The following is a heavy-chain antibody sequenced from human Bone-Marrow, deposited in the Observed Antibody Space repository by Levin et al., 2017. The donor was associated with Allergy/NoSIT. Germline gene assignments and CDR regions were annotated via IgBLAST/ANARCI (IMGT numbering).Heavy chain of an antibody. CDR2: ISGSSTSI. D-gene: IGHD1-26*01. V-gene: IGHV3-23*01. CDR1: GFTFSSYS. J-gene: IGHJ4*02. Sequence: GGSLRLSCAASGFTFSSYSMFWVRQAPGKGLEWVSAISGSSTSIYYADSVKGRFTISRDNSKNTVSLQMNSLRAEDTAVYYCAKGDSGSSSASRFDCWGQGTLVTVSS. CDR3: AKGDSGSSSASRFDC.